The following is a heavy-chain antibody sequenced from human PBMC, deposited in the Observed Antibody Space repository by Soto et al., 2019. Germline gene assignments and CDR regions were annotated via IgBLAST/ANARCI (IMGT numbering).Heavy chain of an antibody. V-gene: IGHV1-8*01. CDR3: ARGSILLWFGELLYWFDP. D-gene: IGHD3-10*01. J-gene: IGHJ5*02. CDR1: GYTFTSYD. Sequence: ASVKVSCKASGYTFTSYDINWVRQATGQGLEWMGWMNPNSGNTGYAQKFQGRVTMTRNTSISTAYMELSSLRSEDTAVYYCARGSILLWFGELLYWFDPWGQGTLVTVS. CDR2: MNPNSGNT.